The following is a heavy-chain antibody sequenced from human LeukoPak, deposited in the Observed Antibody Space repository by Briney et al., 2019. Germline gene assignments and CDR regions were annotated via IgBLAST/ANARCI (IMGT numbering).Heavy chain of an antibody. V-gene: IGHV3-21*01. CDR3: ASEHIAGALWYFDY. CDR1: GFTVSSNY. D-gene: IGHD6-13*01. Sequence: GGSLRLSCAASGFTVSSNYMNWVRQAPGRGLEWVSSITSSSTYIYYADSVKGRFTISRDNAKNSLYLQMKSLRAEDTGVYYCASEHIAGALWYFDYWGQGTLVTVSS. J-gene: IGHJ4*02. CDR2: ITSSSTYI.